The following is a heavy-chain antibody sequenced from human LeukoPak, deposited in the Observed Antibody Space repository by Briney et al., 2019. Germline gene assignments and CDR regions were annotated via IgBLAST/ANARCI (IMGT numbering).Heavy chain of an antibody. CDR2: IYPGDSDT. D-gene: IGHD6-19*01. Sequence: GESLKISCQGSGYSFTSYWIGWVRQMPGKGLEWMGIIYPGDSDTRYSPSFQGQVTTSADKSISTAYLQWSSLKASDTAMYYCARRVYSSGWYKGGGYYFDYWGQGTLVTVSS. CDR1: GYSFTSYW. J-gene: IGHJ4*02. V-gene: IGHV5-51*01. CDR3: ARRVYSSGWYKGGGYYFDY.